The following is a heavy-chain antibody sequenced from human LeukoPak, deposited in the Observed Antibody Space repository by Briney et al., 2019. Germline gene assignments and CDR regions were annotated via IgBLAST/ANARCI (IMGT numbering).Heavy chain of an antibody. Sequence: NASETLSLTCTVAGGSISSSSDYGGWIRQPPGKGLEWIGNIYYSGSTYYNPSLKSRVTVSVDTSKHQFSLKLSSVTAADTAVYYCATQMYYYYYMDVWGKGTTVTVSS. J-gene: IGHJ6*03. CDR1: GGSISSSSDY. V-gene: IGHV4-39*01. CDR3: ATQMYYYYYMDV. CDR2: IYYSGST.